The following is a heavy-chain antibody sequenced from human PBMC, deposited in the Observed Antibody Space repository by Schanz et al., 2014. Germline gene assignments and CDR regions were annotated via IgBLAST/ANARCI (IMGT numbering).Heavy chain of an antibody. V-gene: IGHV3-74*01. J-gene: IGHJ5*02. D-gene: IGHD2-2*01. CDR3: ARAGYDADNWFDP. CDR2: INGDGSRT. Sequence: EVQVVESGGGLVQPGGSLRLSCTASGFTFSSYSMNWVRQAPGKGLVWVSRINGDGSRTAYADSVKGRFTISRDNAKNSLYLQMNSLRAEDTAVYYCARAGYDADNWFDPWGQGTLVTVSS. CDR1: GFTFSSYS.